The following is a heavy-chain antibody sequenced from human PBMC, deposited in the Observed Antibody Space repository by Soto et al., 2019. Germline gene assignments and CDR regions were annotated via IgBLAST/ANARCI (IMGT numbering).Heavy chain of an antibody. CDR3: AREGGAAPGARREWYLDL. CDR1: GYPLTDFY. CDR2: INPHTGDT. Sequence: QVQLVQSGAEVKKPGASVTVSCKTSGYPLTDFYIHWVRQAPGQGLEWMAWINPHTGDTNTALKFQGRVTMTRDTSINTAVMELTRLSSGDTAVYYCAREGGAAPGARREWYLDLWGRGTLVSVSS. V-gene: IGHV1-2*02. D-gene: IGHD6-25*01. J-gene: IGHJ2*01.